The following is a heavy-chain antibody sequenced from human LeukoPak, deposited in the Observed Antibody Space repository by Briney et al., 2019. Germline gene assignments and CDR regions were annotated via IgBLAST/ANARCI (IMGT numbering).Heavy chain of an antibody. J-gene: IGHJ6*02. CDR3: ARDRYSNYVPYGMDV. Sequence: GSLRLSCAASGFTFSSYAMSWVRQAPGKGLEWVSVIYSGGSTYYADSVKGRFTISRDNSKNTLYLQMNSLRAEDTAVYYCARDRYSNYVPYGMDVWGQGTTVTVSS. CDR1: GFTFSSYA. CDR2: IYSGGST. D-gene: IGHD4-11*01. V-gene: IGHV3-53*01.